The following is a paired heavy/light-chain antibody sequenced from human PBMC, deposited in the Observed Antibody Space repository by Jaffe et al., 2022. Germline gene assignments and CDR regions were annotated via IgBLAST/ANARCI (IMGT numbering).Heavy chain of an antibody. CDR2: ISGSGGST. Sequence: EVQLLESGGGLVQPGGSLRLSCAASGFTFSSYAMSWVRQAPGKGLEWVSAISGSGGSTYYADSVKGRFTISRDNSKNTLYLQMNSLRAEDTAVYYCAKDSQYVFGPGGAPYYMDVWGKGTTVTVSS. V-gene: IGHV3-23*01. CDR1: GFTFSSYA. D-gene: IGHD2-21*01. CDR3: AKDSQYVFGPGGAPYYMDV. J-gene: IGHJ6*03.
Light chain of an antibody. V-gene: IGLV2-14*03. CDR2: DVS. Sequence: QSALTQPASVSGSPGQSITISCTGTSSDVGGYNYVSWYQQHPGKAPKLMIYDVSNRPSGVSNRFSGSKSGNTASLTISGLQAEDEADYYCSSYTSSSTLLYVFGTGTKVTVL. J-gene: IGLJ1*01. CDR3: SSYTSSSTLLYV. CDR1: SSDVGGYNY.